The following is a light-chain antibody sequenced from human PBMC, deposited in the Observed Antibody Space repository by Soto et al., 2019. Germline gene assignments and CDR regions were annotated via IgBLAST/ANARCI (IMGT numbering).Light chain of an antibody. CDR2: DAS. V-gene: IGKV1-33*01. CDR1: QDITKY. CDR3: LQDYNYPRK. J-gene: IGKJ1*01. Sequence: DIQSTQSPSSLPASVGDRVTITCQATQDITKYLNWYQQKPGIAPKVLISDASNLETGVPPRFSGSGSGTEFSLTISGLQPEDFATYYCLQDYNYPRKFGQGTKVDSK.